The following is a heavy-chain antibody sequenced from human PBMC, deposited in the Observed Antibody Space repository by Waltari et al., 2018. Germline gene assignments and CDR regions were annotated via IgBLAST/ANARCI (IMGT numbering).Heavy chain of an antibody. Sequence: QVQLVESGGGVVQPGGSLRLSCAASGFTFSSLGMHWVRQAPGKGLEWVAFIRYDGSNKYYADSVKGRFTISRDNSKNTLYLQMNSLRAEDTAVYYCAQGSYSVFDYWGQGTLVTVSS. J-gene: IGHJ4*02. CDR2: IRYDGSNK. V-gene: IGHV3-30*02. D-gene: IGHD1-26*01. CDR1: GFTFSSLG. CDR3: AQGSYSVFDY.